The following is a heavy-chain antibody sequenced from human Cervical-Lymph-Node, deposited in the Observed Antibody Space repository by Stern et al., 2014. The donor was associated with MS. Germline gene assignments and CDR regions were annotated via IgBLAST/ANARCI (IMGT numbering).Heavy chain of an antibody. V-gene: IGHV3-30*03. CDR1: GFIFSSYG. CDR2: ISDDGSNK. CDR3: ARPRLPFYYYYGMDV. J-gene: IGHJ6*02. Sequence: QVQLVQSGGGVVPPGRSLRLSCAASGFIFSSYGMHWVRQAPGKGLEWVAVISDDGSNKYYADSVKGRFSISRDSSKDTLYLQMNRLRPEDTAVYYCARPRLPFYYYYGMDVWGPGTTVTVSS. D-gene: IGHD5-18*01.